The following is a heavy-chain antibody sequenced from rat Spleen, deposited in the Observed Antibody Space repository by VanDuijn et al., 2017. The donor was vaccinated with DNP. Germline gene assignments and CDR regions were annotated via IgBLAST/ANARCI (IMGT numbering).Heavy chain of an antibody. D-gene: IGHD1-11*01. V-gene: IGHV4-2*01. J-gene: IGHJ2*01. CDR3: SRGPNYGGYSDFLDY. CDR2: IKKDGSTV. Sequence: EVKLVESGGGLVQPGRSLKLSCAASGFNFNDYWMDWVRQAPGKGLDWLGEIKKDGSTVNYSPSMKDKFTISRDNGQNILYLQMSELGSEDTANYYCSRGPNYGGYSDFLDYWGQGVMVTVSS. CDR1: GFNFNDYW.